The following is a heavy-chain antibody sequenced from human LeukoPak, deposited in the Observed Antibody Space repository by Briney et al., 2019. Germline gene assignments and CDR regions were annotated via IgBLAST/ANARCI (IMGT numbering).Heavy chain of an antibody. V-gene: IGHV3-74*01. D-gene: IGHD6-19*01. J-gene: IGHJ6*02. CDR3: AKDRGSGWDYNEAQYYYYGMDV. CDR2: INSDGSST. Sequence: PGGTLRLSCAGSGFTFSSYASKWGRQAPGKGLVWVSRINSDGSSTTSADTVKGRFTISRDNAKNSLYLQMNSLSAEDTGLYYCAKDRGSGWDYNEAQYYYYGMDVWGQGTTVTVSS. CDR1: GFTFSSYA.